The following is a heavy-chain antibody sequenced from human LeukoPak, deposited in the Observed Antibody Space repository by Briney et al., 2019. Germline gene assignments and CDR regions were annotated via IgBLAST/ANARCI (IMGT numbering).Heavy chain of an antibody. Sequence: GASVKVSCKASGYTFTGYYMHWVRQAPGQGREWMGRINPNSGGTNYAQKFQGRVTMTRDTSISTAYMELSRLRSDDTAVYYCAIQHPTVGATGNYWGQGTLVTVSS. CDR3: AIQHPTVGATGNY. J-gene: IGHJ4*02. CDR1: GYTFTGYY. V-gene: IGHV1-2*06. D-gene: IGHD1-26*01. CDR2: INPNSGGT.